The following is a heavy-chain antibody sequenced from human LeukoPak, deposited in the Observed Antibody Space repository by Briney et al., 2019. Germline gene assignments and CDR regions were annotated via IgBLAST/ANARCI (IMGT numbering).Heavy chain of an antibody. CDR3: ARDVGSGSYPNY. CDR1: GFTFSSYS. D-gene: IGHD3-10*01. V-gene: IGHV3-21*01. J-gene: IGHJ4*02. Sequence: KPGGSLRLSCAASGFTFSSYSMNWVRQAPGKGLEWVSSISSSSSYIYYADSVKGRFTISRDNAKNSLYLQMNSLRAEDTAVYYCARDVGSGSYPNYWGQGTLVTVSS. CDR2: ISSSSSYI.